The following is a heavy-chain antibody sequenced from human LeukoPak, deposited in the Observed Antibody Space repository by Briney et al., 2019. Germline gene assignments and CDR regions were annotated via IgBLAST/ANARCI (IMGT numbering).Heavy chain of an antibody. Sequence: SETLSLTCTVSGGSMTGSHWTWIRQPPGKGLEYIGCVYNSGTTFYNPSLKSRVTISADTSKKHFSLRLTSVTAADTAIYYCARGAGGYRFDPWGLGTLVTVSS. D-gene: IGHD1-1*01. J-gene: IGHJ5*02. CDR2: VYNSGTT. CDR1: GGSMTGSH. V-gene: IGHV4-59*01. CDR3: ARGAGGYRFDP.